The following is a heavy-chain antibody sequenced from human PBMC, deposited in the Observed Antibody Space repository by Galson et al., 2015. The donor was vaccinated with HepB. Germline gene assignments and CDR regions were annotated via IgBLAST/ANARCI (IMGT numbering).Heavy chain of an antibody. J-gene: IGHJ3*02. CDR3: AREQITVFGVVMGTLDI. Sequence: SLRLSCAASGFTFDDYAMHWVRQAPGKGLEWVSGISWNSGSIGYADSVKGRFTISRDNAKNSLYLQMNSLRAEDTALYYCAREQITVFGVVMGTLDIWGQGTMVTVSS. CDR1: GFTFDDYA. V-gene: IGHV3-9*01. D-gene: IGHD3-3*01. CDR2: ISWNSGSI.